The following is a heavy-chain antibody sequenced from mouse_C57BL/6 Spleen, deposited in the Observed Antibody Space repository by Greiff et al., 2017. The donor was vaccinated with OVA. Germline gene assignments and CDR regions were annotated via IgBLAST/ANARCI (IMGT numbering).Heavy chain of an antibody. V-gene: IGHV1-50*01. D-gene: IGHD2-10*01. CDR2: IDHSDSYT. CDR3: ARRGAPTGDFDY. Sequence: QVQLQQPGAELVKPGASVKLSCKASGYTFTSYWMQWVKQKPGQGLEWIGEIDHSDSYTNYNQKFKGKATLTVDTSSSTAYMQLSRLTSEDSAVYYCARRGAPTGDFDYWGQGTTLTVSS. J-gene: IGHJ2*01. CDR1: GYTFTSYW.